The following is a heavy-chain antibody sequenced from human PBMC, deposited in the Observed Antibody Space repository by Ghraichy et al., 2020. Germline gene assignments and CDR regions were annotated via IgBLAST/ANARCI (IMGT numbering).Heavy chain of an antibody. D-gene: IGHD3-9*01. CDR1: GFTFSSYE. CDR2: ISSSGSTI. Sequence: RGSLRLSCAASGFTFSSYEMNWVRQAPGKGLEWVSYISSSGSTIYYADSVKGRFTISRDNAKNSLYLQMNSLRAEDTAVYYCARGCGYYDILTGYERGGMDVWGQGTTVTVSS. CDR3: ARGCGYYDILTGYERGGMDV. J-gene: IGHJ6*02. V-gene: IGHV3-48*03.